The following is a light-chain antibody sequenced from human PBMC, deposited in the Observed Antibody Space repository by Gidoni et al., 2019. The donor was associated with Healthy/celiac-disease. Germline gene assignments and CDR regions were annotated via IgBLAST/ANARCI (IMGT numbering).Light chain of an antibody. V-gene: IGKV1-5*03. Sequence: DLQMTQSPSTLSASVGDRVTITCRASQSISSWLAWYQQKPGKAPKLLSYKASSLESGVPSRFSGSGSGTECTLTISSLQPDDFATYYCQQYNSYSPGWTFGQGTKVEIK. CDR2: KAS. CDR3: QQYNSYSPGWT. CDR1: QSISSW. J-gene: IGKJ1*01.